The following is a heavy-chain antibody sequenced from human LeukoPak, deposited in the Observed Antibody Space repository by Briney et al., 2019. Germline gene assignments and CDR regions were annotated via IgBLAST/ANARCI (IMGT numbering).Heavy chain of an antibody. CDR1: GNRFTSYW. V-gene: IGHV5-51*03. CDR2: VVPADSDT. Sequence: PGDCLKISCRASGNRFTSYWIAWVRQMPGKGLEGMGGVVPADSDTRYSPSFQGPVTLSVDRSTRPAYLQWSRLQASDNGLYFCARRPLASQNYFDFWGQGTRVTVFS. D-gene: IGHD3-3*02. J-gene: IGHJ4*02. CDR3: ARRPLASQNYFDF.